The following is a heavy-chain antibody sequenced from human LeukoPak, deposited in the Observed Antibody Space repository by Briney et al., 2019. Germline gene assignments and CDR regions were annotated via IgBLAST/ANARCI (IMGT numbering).Heavy chain of an antibody. J-gene: IGHJ6*03. D-gene: IGHD2-15*01. Sequence: TGGSLRLSCAASGFTFSSYGMHWVRQAPGKGLEWVAFIRYDGSNKYYADSVKGRFTISRDNSKNTLYLQVNSLRAEDTAVYYCATCSGGSCEPQNYYYYYMDVWGKGTTVTVSS. CDR2: IRYDGSNK. V-gene: IGHV3-30*02. CDR1: GFTFSSYG. CDR3: ATCSGGSCEPQNYYYYYMDV.